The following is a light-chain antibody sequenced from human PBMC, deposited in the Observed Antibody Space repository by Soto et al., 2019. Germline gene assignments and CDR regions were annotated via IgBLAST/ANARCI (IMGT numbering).Light chain of an antibody. Sequence: DIQMTQSPSAMSASVGDRVTTTCRASQGINKDLVWFQQKPGKVPKRLIYGASSLHNGVPSRFSGSGSGTDFTLTISNLQPEDFATYYCLQHSSYPRTFGQGTKVDIK. CDR1: QGINKD. J-gene: IGKJ1*01. CDR3: LQHSSYPRT. V-gene: IGKV1-17*03. CDR2: GAS.